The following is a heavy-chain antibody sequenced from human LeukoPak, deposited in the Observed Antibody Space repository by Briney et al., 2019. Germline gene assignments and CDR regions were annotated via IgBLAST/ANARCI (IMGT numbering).Heavy chain of an antibody. CDR2: IIPIFGTA. D-gene: IGHD5-18*01. Sequence: GSSVKVSCKASGGTFSSYAISWVRQAPGQGLEWMGGIIPIFGTANYAQKFQGRVTITADESTSTAYMELSSLRSEDTAVYYCARSHTYSYGYHYYYMDVWGKGTTVTISS. J-gene: IGHJ6*03. CDR3: ARSHTYSYGYHYYYMDV. CDR1: GGTFSSYA. V-gene: IGHV1-69*01.